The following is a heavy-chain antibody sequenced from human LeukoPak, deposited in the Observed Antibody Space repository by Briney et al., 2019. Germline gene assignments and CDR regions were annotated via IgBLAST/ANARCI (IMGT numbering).Heavy chain of an antibody. D-gene: IGHD6-19*01. Sequence: PSETLSLTCTGSGGSISSYYWSGIRQPPGKGLEWIGYIYYSGSTNYNPSLKSRVTISVDTSKNQFSLKLSSVTAADTAVYYCARVAVAGISFDYWGQGTLVNVSS. V-gene: IGHV4-59*01. J-gene: IGHJ4*02. CDR1: GGSISSYY. CDR3: ARVAVAGISFDY. CDR2: IYYSGST.